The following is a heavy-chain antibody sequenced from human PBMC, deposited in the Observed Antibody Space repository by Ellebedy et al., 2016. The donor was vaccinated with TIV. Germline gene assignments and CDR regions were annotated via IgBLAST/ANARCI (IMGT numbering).Heavy chain of an antibody. J-gene: IGHJ4*02. D-gene: IGHD6-19*01. V-gene: IGHV3-23*01. CDR3: AKDVHIRIPLTGASDY. CDR2: ISATGGST. Sequence: GGSLRLXXAASGFTFSTYAMRWIRQAPGKGLEWVSHISATGGSTYYADSVKGRFTTSRDNSKNTLSLQMKNLRAEDTAVYYCAKDVHIRIPLTGASDYWGQGTLVTVSS. CDR1: GFTFSTYA.